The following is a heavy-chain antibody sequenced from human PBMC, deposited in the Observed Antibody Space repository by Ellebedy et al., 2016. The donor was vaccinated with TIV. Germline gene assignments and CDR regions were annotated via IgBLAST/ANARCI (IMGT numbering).Heavy chain of an antibody. Sequence: GESLKISCKGSGYSFTSYWIGCVRQMPGKGLEWMGIIYPGDSDTRYSPSFQGQVTISADKSISTAYLQWSSLKASDTAMYYCARLLGWLRPGLRDYGMDVWGQGTTVTVSS. J-gene: IGHJ6*02. V-gene: IGHV5-51*01. CDR1: GYSFTSYW. D-gene: IGHD5-12*01. CDR3: ARLLGWLRPGLRDYGMDV. CDR2: IYPGDSDT.